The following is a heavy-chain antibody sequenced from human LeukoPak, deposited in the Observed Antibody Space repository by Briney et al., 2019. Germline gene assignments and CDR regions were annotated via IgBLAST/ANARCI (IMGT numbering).Heavy chain of an antibody. V-gene: IGHV3-23*01. CDR2: ISGSGGGT. D-gene: IGHD2-21*02. J-gene: IGHJ5*02. CDR3: AKSVTADP. Sequence: GGSLRLSCAASGFTFRSNAMTWVRQAPGKGLEWVSAISGSGGGTYYADSVKGRFTISRDNSKSTLYLQMSSLRAEDTAVYYCAKSVTADPWGQGTLVTVSS. CDR1: GFTFRSNA.